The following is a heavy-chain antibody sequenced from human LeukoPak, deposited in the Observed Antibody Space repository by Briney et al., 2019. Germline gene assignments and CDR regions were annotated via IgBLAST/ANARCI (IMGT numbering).Heavy chain of an antibody. D-gene: IGHD6-13*01. Sequence: GGSLRLSCAASGFTFSSYWMQWVRQAPGKGLVWVSRINSDGSSTSYADSVKGRFTISRDNAKNTLYLQMNSLRAEDTAVYYCARLGSWYRRDDYWGQGTLVTVSS. CDR3: ARLGSWYRRDDY. CDR2: INSDGSST. CDR1: GFTFSSYW. J-gene: IGHJ4*02. V-gene: IGHV3-74*01.